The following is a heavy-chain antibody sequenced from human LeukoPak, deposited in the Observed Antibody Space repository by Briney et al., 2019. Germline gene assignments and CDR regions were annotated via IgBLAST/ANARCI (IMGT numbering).Heavy chain of an antibody. V-gene: IGHV3-7*01. CDR3: ARDWSSTNGLDL. D-gene: IGHD2-2*01. Sequence: ANVRQDGSQTHYVDSVKGRFTISRDNAKNSLYLQMNSLRADDTAVYYCARDWSSTNGLDLWGQGTLVTVSS. J-gene: IGHJ5*02. CDR2: VRQDGSQT.